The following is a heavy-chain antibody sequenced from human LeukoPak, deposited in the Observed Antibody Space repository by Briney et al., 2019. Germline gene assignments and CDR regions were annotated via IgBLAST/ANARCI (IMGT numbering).Heavy chain of an antibody. CDR1: GGSFSGYY. D-gene: IGHD5-18*01. J-gene: IGHJ4*02. CDR3: ARGRYSYGYWYFDY. V-gene: IGHV4-34*01. Sequence: SETLSLTCAVYGGSFSGYYWSWIRQPPGKGLEWIGEINHSGSTNYNPSLKSRVTTSVDTSKNQFSLKLSSVTAADTAVYYCARGRYSYGYWYFDYWGQGTLVTVSS. CDR2: INHSGST.